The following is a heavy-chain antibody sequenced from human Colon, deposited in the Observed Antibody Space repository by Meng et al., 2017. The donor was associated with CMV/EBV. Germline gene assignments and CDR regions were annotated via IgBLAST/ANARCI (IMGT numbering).Heavy chain of an antibody. J-gene: IGHJ4*02. D-gene: IGHD3-10*01. CDR3: ARDLRFGESKRGC. Sequence: GESLKISCAASGFTFSSYSLNWVRLAPGKGLEWVANIKQDGTDRYYVDSVKGRFTISRDNAKNSLYLQMNSLRAEDTAIYYCARDLRFGESKRGCWGQGTLVTVSS. CDR2: IKQDGTDR. CDR1: GFTFSSYS. V-gene: IGHV3-7*01.